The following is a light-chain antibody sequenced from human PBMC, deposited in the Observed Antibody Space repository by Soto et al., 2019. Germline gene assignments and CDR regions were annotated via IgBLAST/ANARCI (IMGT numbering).Light chain of an antibody. Sequence: QSALTQPASVSGSPGQSFTISCTGTSSDVGGYDYVSWYQQHPGKAPKFMIYEVTNRPSGVSHRFSGSKSGNTASLTISGLQAEDEADYYCSSYTTTSTYVFGTGTKLTVL. J-gene: IGLJ1*01. CDR3: SSYTTTSTYV. CDR2: EVT. V-gene: IGLV2-14*01. CDR1: SSDVGGYDY.